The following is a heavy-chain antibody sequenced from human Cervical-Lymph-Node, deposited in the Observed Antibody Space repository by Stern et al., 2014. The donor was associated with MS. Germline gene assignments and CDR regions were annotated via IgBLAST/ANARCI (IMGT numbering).Heavy chain of an antibody. D-gene: IGHD2-2*01. CDR1: GFSLTTSGMC. CDR2: LDWDDDR. V-gene: IGHV2-70*15. CDR3: ARIGEYQLHYFDY. J-gene: IGHJ4*02. Sequence: QVTLKESGPALVKPTQTLTLTCTFSGFSLTTSGMCVSWIRQPPGKALEWLARLDWDDDRYYSSSLKTRLTISKDTSKNQVVLTMTNMDPVDTATYYCARIGEYQLHYFDYWGQGTLVTVSS.